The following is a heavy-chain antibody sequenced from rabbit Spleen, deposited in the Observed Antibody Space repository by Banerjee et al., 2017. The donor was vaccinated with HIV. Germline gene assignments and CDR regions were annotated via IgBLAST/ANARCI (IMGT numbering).Heavy chain of an antibody. V-gene: IGHV1S45*01. Sequence: QEQLVESGGDLVKPGASLTLTCKTSGLDFSTNYWICWVRQAPGKGLEWIACINVVTGKALYASWAKGRFTFSKTSSTTVTLQMTSLTAADTATYFCGRRDNNGHMDLWGPGTLVTVS. CDR3: GRRDNNGHMDL. CDR2: INVVTGKA. D-gene: IGHD2-1*01. CDR1: GLDFSTNYW. J-gene: IGHJ6*01.